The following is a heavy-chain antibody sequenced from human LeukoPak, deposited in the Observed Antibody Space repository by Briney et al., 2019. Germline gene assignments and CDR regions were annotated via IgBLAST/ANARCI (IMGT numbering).Heavy chain of an antibody. CDR1: GGSISTYY. CDR3: ARDSRVVTAEKNYFDY. J-gene: IGHJ4*02. CDR2: IYYTGST. D-gene: IGHD2-21*02. Sequence: SETLSLTCTVSGGSISTYYWSWIRQPPGKGLEWIGYIYYTGSTSYNPSLKSRVTISVDTSKNQFSLKLSSVTAADTAVYYCARDSRVVTAEKNYFDYWGQGTLVTVSS. V-gene: IGHV4-59*12.